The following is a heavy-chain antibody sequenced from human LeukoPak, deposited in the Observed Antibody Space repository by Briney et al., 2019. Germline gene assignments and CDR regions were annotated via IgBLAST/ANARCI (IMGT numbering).Heavy chain of an antibody. CDR2: ISGYNGNT. J-gene: IGHJ3*02. D-gene: IGHD3-22*01. CDR1: GYIFTDYA. Sequence: GASVKVSCKVSGYIFTDYAINWVRQAPGQGLEWMGWISGYNGNTNYAQKLQGRVTMTTDTSTSTAYMELRSLKSDDTAVYYCASLKNYYDSSGYLVTDAFDIWGQGTMVTVSS. CDR3: ASLKNYYDSSGYLVTDAFDI. V-gene: IGHV1-18*01.